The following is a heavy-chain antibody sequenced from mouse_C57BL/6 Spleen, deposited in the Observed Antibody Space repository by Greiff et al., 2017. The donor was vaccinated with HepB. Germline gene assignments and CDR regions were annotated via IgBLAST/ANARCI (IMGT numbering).Heavy chain of an antibody. CDR3: AREGIYYYGSSYWFAY. J-gene: IGHJ3*01. D-gene: IGHD1-1*01. CDR1: GYTFTGYW. Sequence: QVQLQQSGAELMKPGASVKLSCKATGYTFTGYWIEWVKQRPGHGLEWIGEILPGSGSTNYNEKFKGKATFTADTSSNTAYMQLSSLTTEDSAIYYCAREGIYYYGSSYWFAYWGQGTLVTVSA. CDR2: ILPGSGST. V-gene: IGHV1-9*01.